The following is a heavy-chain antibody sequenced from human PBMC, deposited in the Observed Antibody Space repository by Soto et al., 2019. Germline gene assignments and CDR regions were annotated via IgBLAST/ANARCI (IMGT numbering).Heavy chain of an antibody. D-gene: IGHD6-13*01. V-gene: IGHV4-39*01. Sequence: SETLSLTCTVSGGSISSSSYYWGWIRQPPGKGLEWIGSIYYSGSTYYNPSLKSRVTISVDTSKNQSSLKLSSVTAADTAVYYCARRQSSSWYGLWGQGTLVTVS. CDR2: IYYSGST. CDR3: ARRQSSSWYGL. J-gene: IGHJ4*02. CDR1: GGSISSSSYY.